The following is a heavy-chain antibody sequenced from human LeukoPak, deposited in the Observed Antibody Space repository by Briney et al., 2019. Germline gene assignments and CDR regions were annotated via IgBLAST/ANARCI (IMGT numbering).Heavy chain of an antibody. V-gene: IGHV4-39*07. J-gene: IGHJ3*02. CDR2: IYYSGRT. CDR3: ARVAASDAFDI. CDR1: GGSISSSSYY. D-gene: IGHD6-25*01. Sequence: SETLSLTCTVSGGSISSSSYYWGWIRQPPGKGLEWIGSIYYSGRTYYNPSLKTRVTISVDTSKNQFSLKLSSVTAADTAVYYCARVAASDAFDIWGQGTMVTVSS.